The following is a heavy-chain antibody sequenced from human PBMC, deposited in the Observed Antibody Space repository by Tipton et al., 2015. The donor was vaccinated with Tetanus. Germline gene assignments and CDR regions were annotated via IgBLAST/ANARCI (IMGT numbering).Heavy chain of an antibody. V-gene: IGHV3-21*01. J-gene: IGHJ4*02. CDR2: INLNSGYI. D-gene: IGHD3-10*01. CDR3: VRVVGMIRDGNFDY. Sequence: SLRLSCAASGFTLSSYDINWVRQAPGKGLEWVSSINLNSGYIYYADSVKGRFTISRDNAKSSLYLQMNSLRVEDTAMHYCVRVVGMIRDGNFDYWGQGTLVTVSS. CDR1: GFTLSSYD.